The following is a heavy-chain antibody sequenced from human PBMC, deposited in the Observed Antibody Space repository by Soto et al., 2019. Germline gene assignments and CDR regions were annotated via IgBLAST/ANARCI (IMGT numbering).Heavy chain of an antibody. D-gene: IGHD1-7*01. CDR1: VDRVSSNSAA. CDR2: TYYRSKLYN. CDR3: ATDNNWTYDGSYYDYGTDV. Sequence: SQTLSLTCAISVDRVSSNSAAWNLISQSPSRGLEWLGRTYYRSKLYNDYAVSVKSRITINKDTSKNQFSLQLNSVTPEDTAVYYSATDNNWTYDGSYYDYGTDVWRQGTTFTVSS. V-gene: IGHV6-1*01. J-gene: IGHJ6*02.